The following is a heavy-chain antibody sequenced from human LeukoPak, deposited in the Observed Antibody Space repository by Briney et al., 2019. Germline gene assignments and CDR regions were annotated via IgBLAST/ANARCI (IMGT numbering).Heavy chain of an antibody. J-gene: IGHJ6*03. CDR1: GFTFSSYW. CDR3: AREYSSSWYYYYYYMDV. V-gene: IGHV3-7*01. Sequence: GGSLRLSCAASGFTFSSYWMNWVRQAPGKGLEWVANIKHDGSDKYYPDSVKGRFTISRDNAKNSLNLQMNSLRAEDTAVYYCAREYSSSWYYYYYYMDVWGKGTTVTVSS. CDR2: IKHDGSDK. D-gene: IGHD6-13*01.